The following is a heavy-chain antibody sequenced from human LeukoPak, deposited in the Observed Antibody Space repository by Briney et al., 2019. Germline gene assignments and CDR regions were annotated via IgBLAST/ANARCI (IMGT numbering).Heavy chain of an antibody. D-gene: IGHD3-22*01. Sequence: PRGSLRHSPAASGFTFSSYAMTWVRQAPGKGLEWISGINSRGTTTYYADSVKGRFTISRDNSYNTLYLQMNSLRAEDTAVYYCAKVQTQAPYYYDSSGYHADYWGQGNLVSVSS. CDR2: INSRGTTT. J-gene: IGHJ4*02. CDR3: AKVQTQAPYYYDSSGYHADY. CDR1: GFTFSSYA. V-gene: IGHV3-23*01.